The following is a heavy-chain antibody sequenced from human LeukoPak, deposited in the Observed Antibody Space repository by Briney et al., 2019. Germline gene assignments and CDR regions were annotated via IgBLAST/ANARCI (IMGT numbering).Heavy chain of an antibody. CDR2: IIPIFGTA. J-gene: IGHJ4*02. CDR1: GGTFSSYA. V-gene: IGHV1-69*05. Sequence: SVKVSCKASGGTFSSYAISWVRQAPGQGLEWMGRIIPIFGTANYAQKFQGRVTITTDESTGTAYMELSSLRSEDTAVYYCARDLGGVPAANFGDYARFDYWGQGTLVTVSS. CDR3: ARDLGGVPAANFGDYARFDY. D-gene: IGHD2-2*01.